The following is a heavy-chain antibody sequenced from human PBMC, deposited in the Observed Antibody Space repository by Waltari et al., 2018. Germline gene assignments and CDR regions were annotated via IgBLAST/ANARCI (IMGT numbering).Heavy chain of an antibody. Sequence: QLQLQESGPGLVKPSETLSLTCTVSGGSISSSSYYRGWVRQPPGKGLEWIGSIYYRGSTYYNPSLRSRVTISVDTSKNQFSLKLSSVTAADAAVYYCASGPNYWGQGTLVTVSS. CDR3: ASGPNY. CDR2: IYYRGST. CDR1: GGSISSSSYY. J-gene: IGHJ4*02. V-gene: IGHV4-39*01.